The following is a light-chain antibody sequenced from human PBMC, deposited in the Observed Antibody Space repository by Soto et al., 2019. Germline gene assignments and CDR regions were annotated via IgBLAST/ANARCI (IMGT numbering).Light chain of an antibody. CDR2: DAS. J-gene: IGKJ4*01. CDR1: QSVDRY. V-gene: IGKV3-11*01. Sequence: EIVLTQSPATLSLSPGERATLSCRASQSVDRYLAWYQQKPGQAPRLLIYDASNRATGIPARFSGSGSGTDFTLTISSLEPEDFAVYYCQQRSNWLTFGGGNKVEIK. CDR3: QQRSNWLT.